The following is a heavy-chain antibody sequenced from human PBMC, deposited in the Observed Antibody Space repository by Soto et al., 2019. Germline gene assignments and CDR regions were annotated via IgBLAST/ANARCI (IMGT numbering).Heavy chain of an antibody. CDR2: INYRGTT. CDR3: VRDAPGVAPY. D-gene: IGHD2-15*01. J-gene: IGHJ4*02. CDR1: GGSINSGDSY. V-gene: IGHV4-31*03. Sequence: PSETLSLTCTVSGGSINSGDSYWNWIRQNPEKGLEWIGYINYRGTTFYNPSLKSRIIISADTSENQFSLKLNSVTAADTAVYYGVRDAPGVAPYWGQGTLVTVSS.